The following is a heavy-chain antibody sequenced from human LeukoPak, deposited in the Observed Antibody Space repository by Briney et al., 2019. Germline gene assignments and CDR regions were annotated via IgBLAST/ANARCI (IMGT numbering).Heavy chain of an antibody. D-gene: IGHD2-15*01. CDR1: GYTFTSYY. Sequence: ASVKVSCKASGYTFTSYYMHWMRQAPGQGLEWMGIINPSGGSTSYAQKFQGRVTMTRDTSTSTVYMELSSLRSEDTAVYYCARDRIIQSRPRSYFQHWGQGTLVTVSS. J-gene: IGHJ1*01. V-gene: IGHV1-46*01. CDR3: ARDRIIQSRPRSYFQH. CDR2: INPSGGST.